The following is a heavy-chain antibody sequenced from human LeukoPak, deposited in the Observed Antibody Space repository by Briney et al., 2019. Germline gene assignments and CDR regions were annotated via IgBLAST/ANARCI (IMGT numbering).Heavy chain of an antibody. Sequence: PSETLSLTCAVYSGSFSGYYWSWIRQPPGKGLEWIGEINHSGSTNYNPSLKSRVTISVDTSKNQFSLKLSSVTAADTAVYYCARARRLVWYYYYGMDVWGQGTTVTVSS. CDR2: INHSGST. D-gene: IGHD5/OR15-5a*01. CDR3: ARARRLVWYYYYGMDV. V-gene: IGHV4-34*01. J-gene: IGHJ6*02. CDR1: SGSFSGYY.